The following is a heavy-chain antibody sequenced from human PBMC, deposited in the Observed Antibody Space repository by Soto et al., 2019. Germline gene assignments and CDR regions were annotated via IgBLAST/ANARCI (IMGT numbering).Heavy chain of an antibody. CDR2: VSANNGHT. J-gene: IGHJ6*02. D-gene: IGHD2-8*01. Sequence: GASVKVSCKASGFTFSNYGLNWVRQAPGQGLEWMGWVSANNGHTNYAQNLQGRVSMTTDTSTSTAYMELRGLTFDDTAVYYCARDIESVTAKHFFYYYGMDVWSQGTTVTVSS. V-gene: IGHV1-18*01. CDR3: ARDIESVTAKHFFYYYGMDV. CDR1: GFTFSNYG.